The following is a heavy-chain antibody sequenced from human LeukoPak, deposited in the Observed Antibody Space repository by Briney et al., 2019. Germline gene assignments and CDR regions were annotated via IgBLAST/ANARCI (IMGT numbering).Heavy chain of an antibody. Sequence: GGSLRLSCAASGFTFSSYSIHWVRQAPGKGLEWVAVISYDGSNKYYADSVKGRFTISRDNSKNTLSLQMNSLRAEDTAVYYCAKNPYGDYVLDYYYYMDVWGKGTTVTISS. CDR1: GFTFSSYS. J-gene: IGHJ6*03. CDR3: AKNPYGDYVLDYYYYMDV. D-gene: IGHD4-17*01. CDR2: ISYDGSNK. V-gene: IGHV3-30*18.